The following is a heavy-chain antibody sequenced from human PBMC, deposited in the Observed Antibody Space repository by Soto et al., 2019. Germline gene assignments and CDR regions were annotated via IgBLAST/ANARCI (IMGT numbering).Heavy chain of an antibody. D-gene: IGHD6-6*01. CDR3: ARQGMAARKYFHRYLDV. CDR1: GFTFRDYA. Sequence: PGGSLRLSCAASGFTFRDYAFHWVRQAPGKGLEWVTLISYDGSSTLFADSVKGRFTISRDNSQKTLYLQMNSLRAEDTAVYYCARQGMAARKYFHRYLDVWGQGTTVTV. V-gene: IGHV3-30-3*01. J-gene: IGHJ6*02. CDR2: ISYDGSST.